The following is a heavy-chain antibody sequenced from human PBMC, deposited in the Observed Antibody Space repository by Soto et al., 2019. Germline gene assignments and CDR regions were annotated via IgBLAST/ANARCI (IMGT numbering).Heavy chain of an antibody. V-gene: IGHV1-69*06. J-gene: IGHJ6*02. CDR3: ARGSYDFWSGIHYYYYYGMDV. Sequence: SVKVSCKASGCTFSSYAISWVRQAPGQGLEWMGGIIPIFGTANYAQKFQGRVTITADKSTSTAYMELSSLRSEDTAVYYCARGSYDFWSGIHYYYYYGMDVWGQGTTVTVSS. CDR2: IIPIFGTA. CDR1: GCTFSSYA. D-gene: IGHD3-3*01.